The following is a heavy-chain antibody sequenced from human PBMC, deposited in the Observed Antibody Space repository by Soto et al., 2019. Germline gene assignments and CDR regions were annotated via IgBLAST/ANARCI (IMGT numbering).Heavy chain of an antibody. D-gene: IGHD1-26*01. J-gene: IGHJ5*02. CDR3: ARDGVGATRGWFDP. CDR1: GYTFTSYY. Sequence: QVQLLQSGAEVKKPGASVKVSCKASGYTFTSYYMHWVRQAPGQGLEWMGIINPSGGSTSYAQKFQGRVTMNRDTSTSTVDMERGSLRSEDTAVYYCARDGVGATRGWFDPWGQVTLVTVSS. CDR2: INPSGGST. V-gene: IGHV1-46*01.